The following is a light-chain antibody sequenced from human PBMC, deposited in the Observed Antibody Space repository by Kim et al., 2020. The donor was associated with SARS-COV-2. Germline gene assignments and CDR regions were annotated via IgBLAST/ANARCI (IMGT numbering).Light chain of an antibody. CDR1: QSFSTW. CDR3: QQYNSYPYA. Sequence: DIQMTQSPSTLSASVGDRVTIICRASQSFSTWLAWYQQRPGKTPKLLIYEASTLKSGVPSRFSGSGSGTEFTLTISSLQPDDFATYYCQQYNSYPYALGQGTKLEI. CDR2: EAS. V-gene: IGKV1-5*03. J-gene: IGKJ2*01.